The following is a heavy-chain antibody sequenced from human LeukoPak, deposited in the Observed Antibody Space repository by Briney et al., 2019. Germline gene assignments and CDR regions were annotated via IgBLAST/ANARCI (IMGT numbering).Heavy chain of an antibody. CDR2: ISISSSYI. CDR3: ARDLTSGNPHYYDSSGYYLDY. J-gene: IGHJ4*02. V-gene: IGHV3-21*01. CDR1: GFTFSSYS. Sequence: GGSLRLSCAASGFTFSSYSMNWVRQAPGKGLEGVSSISISSSYIHYADSVKGRFPISRDNAKNSLYLQMSSLRAEDTAVYYCARDLTSGNPHYYDSSGYYLDYRGQGTLVTVSS. D-gene: IGHD3-22*01.